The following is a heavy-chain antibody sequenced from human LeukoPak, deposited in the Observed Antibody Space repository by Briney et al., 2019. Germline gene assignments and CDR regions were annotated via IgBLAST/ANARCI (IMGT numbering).Heavy chain of an antibody. CDR3: AKRGVVIRVILVGFHKEAYYFES. CDR2: ISGNGGST. Sequence: GGSLRLSCAVSGSTLSNYGMSWIRQAPGKALEGVAGISGNGGSTYYADSVKGRFTISIHNPKNTLYLQMNRLRAEDTAVYFCAKRGVVIRVILVGFHKEAYYFESWGQGALVTVSS. D-gene: IGHD3/OR15-3a*01. CDR1: GSTLSNYG. J-gene: IGHJ4*02. V-gene: IGHV3-23*01.